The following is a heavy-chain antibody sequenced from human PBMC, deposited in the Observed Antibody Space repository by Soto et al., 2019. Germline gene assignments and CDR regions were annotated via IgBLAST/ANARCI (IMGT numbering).Heavy chain of an antibody. D-gene: IGHD3-10*01. CDR3: AKDPRLPVRGVKGYYGMDV. J-gene: IGHJ6*02. Sequence: EVQLLESGGGLVQPGGSLRLSCAASGFTFSSYAMTWVRQAPGRGLEWVSAMSSSANGIYYADSVKGRFTISRDNSRNTLYLQMNSLRAEDTAIYYCAKDPRLPVRGVKGYYGMDVWGQGTTVTVSS. CDR1: GFTFSSYA. V-gene: IGHV3-23*01. CDR2: MSSSANGI.